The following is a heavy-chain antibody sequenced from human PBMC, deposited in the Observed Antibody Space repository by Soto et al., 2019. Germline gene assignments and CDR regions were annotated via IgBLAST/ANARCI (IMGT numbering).Heavy chain of an antibody. D-gene: IGHD3-16*01. CDR1: GFTFSDYY. CDR3: ARASLGGMITTARLFDY. CDR2: ISGSGSLT. Sequence: QVQLVESGGGLVKPGGSLRLSCAASGFTFSDYYRTWIRQAPGKGLEWVSYISGSGSLTYYADSVEGRFTISRHNAKNSLYLQMNSLRAEDTAVYYCARASLGGMITTARLFDYWGQGTLVSVTP. V-gene: IGHV3-11*01. J-gene: IGHJ4*02.